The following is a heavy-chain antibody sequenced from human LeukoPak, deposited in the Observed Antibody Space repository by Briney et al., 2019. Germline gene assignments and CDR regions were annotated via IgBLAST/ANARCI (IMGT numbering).Heavy chain of an antibody. CDR1: GFTFSDYY. CDR2: ITSSGSAI. V-gene: IGHV3-11*01. D-gene: IGHD5-12*01. J-gene: IGHJ4*02. CDR3: ATDIVATSGDY. Sequence: GGSLRLSCAASGFTFSDYYMSWIRQAAGKGLEWVAYITSSGSAIYYADSVRGRFTISRDNARNSVFLQMDGLRAEDTAIYYCATDIVATSGDYWGQATLVIASS.